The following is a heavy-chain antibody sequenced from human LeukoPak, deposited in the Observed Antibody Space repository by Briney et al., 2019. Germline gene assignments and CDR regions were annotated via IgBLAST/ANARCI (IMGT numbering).Heavy chain of an antibody. CDR2: IYYRGTT. J-gene: IGHJ4*02. Sequence: SETLSLTCTVSGGSISSGGYYWRWIRQPPGKGLEWVGQIYYRGTTNYNPSLKSRVTISIDTSKNQFSLKLNSVTAADTAVYFCAAESERWLLRSWGQGTLVTVSS. D-gene: IGHD6-19*01. CDR1: GGSISSGGYY. CDR3: AAESERWLLRS. V-gene: IGHV4-61*08.